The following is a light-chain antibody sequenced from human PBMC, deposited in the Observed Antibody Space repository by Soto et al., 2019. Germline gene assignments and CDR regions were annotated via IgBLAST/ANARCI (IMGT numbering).Light chain of an antibody. Sequence: DIVMTQSPDSLAVSLGERATINCKSSQNILYSPNNKNYLAWYQQKPGQPPKLLTYWASTRQSGVPDRFSGSASQTDFILTISSVQSEYVAVYYCLQYYNSYTYGHGTKLEI. V-gene: IGKV4-1*01. J-gene: IGKJ2*01. CDR3: LQYYNSYT. CDR1: QNILYSPNNKNY. CDR2: WAS.